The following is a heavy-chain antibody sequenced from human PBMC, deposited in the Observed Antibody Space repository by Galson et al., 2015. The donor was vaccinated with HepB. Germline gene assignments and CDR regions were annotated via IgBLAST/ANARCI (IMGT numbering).Heavy chain of an antibody. D-gene: IGHD5-18*01. CDR3: AHSGYRFGFGYFDY. V-gene: IGHV2-5*01. CDR2: IYWNDDN. J-gene: IGHJ4*02. Sequence: PALVKPTPTLTLTCTISGMSLSTSGVGVGWIRQPPGEALEWLALIYWNDDNRYSPSLKTRLNITKDTSKNQVVLTMTNMDPVDTATYYCAHSGYRFGFGYFDYWVQGTLVTVSS. CDR1: GMSLSTSGVG.